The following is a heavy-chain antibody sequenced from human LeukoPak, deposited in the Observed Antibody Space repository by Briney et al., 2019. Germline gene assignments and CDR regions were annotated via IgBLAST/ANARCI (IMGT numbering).Heavy chain of an antibody. V-gene: IGHV4-59*01. D-gene: IGHD2-15*01. CDR3: AEVVAARLGGYWFDP. CDR1: GGSISSYY. J-gene: IGHJ5*02. CDR2: IYYSGST. Sequence: PSETLSLTCTVSGGSISSYYWSWIRQPPGKGLEWIGYIYYSGSTNYNPSLKSRVTISVDTSKNQFSLKLSSVTAADTAVYYCAEVVAARLGGYWFDPWGQGTLVTVSS.